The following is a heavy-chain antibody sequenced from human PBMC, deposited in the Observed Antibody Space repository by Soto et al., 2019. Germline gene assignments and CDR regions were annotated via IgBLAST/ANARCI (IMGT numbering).Heavy chain of an antibody. CDR1: GXTFXGXX. CDR2: ISGYNGNT. D-gene: IGHD2-21*01. CDR3: ARDVFCGGAPACPDMDV. J-gene: IGHJ6*02. V-gene: IGHV1-18*04. Sequence: QVVLEQSGGEVKKPXAXVXXXXXXSGXTFXGXXXXXVRXXXXQXXXXXXRISGYNGNTNYARTLRGRLTLTTDTSTSTAYMELRSLTSDDTAVYYCARDVFCGGAPACPDMDVWGQGTTVTVSS.